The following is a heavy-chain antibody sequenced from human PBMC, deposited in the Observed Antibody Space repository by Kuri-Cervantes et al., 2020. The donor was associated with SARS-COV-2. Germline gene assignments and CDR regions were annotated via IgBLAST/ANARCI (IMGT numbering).Heavy chain of an antibody. Sequence: GGSLRLSCAASGFTFSSYGMHWVRQAPGKGLEWVANIKQDGSEKYYVDSVKGRFTISRDNAKNSLYLQMNSLRAEDTAVYYCARDPRNLAIFGVVIKGYYYYGMDVWGQGTTVTVSS. V-gene: IGHV3-7*05. J-gene: IGHJ6*02. D-gene: IGHD3-3*01. CDR1: GFTFSSYG. CDR3: ARDPRNLAIFGVVIKGYYYYGMDV. CDR2: IKQDGSEK.